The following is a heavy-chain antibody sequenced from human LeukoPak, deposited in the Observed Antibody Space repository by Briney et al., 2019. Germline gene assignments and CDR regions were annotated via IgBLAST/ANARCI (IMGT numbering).Heavy chain of an antibody. D-gene: IGHD3-16*01. Sequence: GGSLRLSCAASGFSFSRYYMSWVRQAPGKGLEWVSVLFSGGDTYYADSVKDRFSISRDSSRETLFLQMNSLRADDTAVYYCARQGNDSGFDYWGHGTMVTVSS. CDR2: LFSGGDT. CDR1: GFSFSRYY. J-gene: IGHJ4*01. V-gene: IGHV3-66*04. CDR3: ARQGNDSGFDY.